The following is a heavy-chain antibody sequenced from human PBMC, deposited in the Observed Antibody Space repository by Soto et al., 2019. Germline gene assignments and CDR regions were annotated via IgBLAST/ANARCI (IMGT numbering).Heavy chain of an antibody. J-gene: IGHJ4*02. CDR2: ISYDGSNK. Sequence: QVQLVESGGGVVQPGRSLRLSCAASGFTFSSYGMHWVRQAPGKGLEWVAVISYDGSNKYYADSVKGRFTISRDNSKNTLYLQMNSLRAEDTAVYYCAKDLLGGPLDYWGQGTLVTVSS. CDR3: AKDLLGGPLDY. CDR1: GFTFSSYG. D-gene: IGHD2-15*01. V-gene: IGHV3-30*18.